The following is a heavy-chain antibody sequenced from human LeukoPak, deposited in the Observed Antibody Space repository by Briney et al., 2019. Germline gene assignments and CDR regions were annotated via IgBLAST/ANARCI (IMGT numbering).Heavy chain of an antibody. J-gene: IGHJ6*03. CDR2: IYDSGTT. CDR1: GDSISSGDSY. Sequence: PSQTLSLTCIVSGDSISSGDSYWSWIRQAPRKGLEWIGYIYDSGTTSYNPSLKSRLTISVDTSKNQSSLNLTSVTAADAAVYYCARAPCSTTRRSLLDYYMDVWGKGTTVTVSS. V-gene: IGHV4-30-4*08. CDR3: ARAPCSTTRRSLLDYYMDV. D-gene: IGHD2-2*01.